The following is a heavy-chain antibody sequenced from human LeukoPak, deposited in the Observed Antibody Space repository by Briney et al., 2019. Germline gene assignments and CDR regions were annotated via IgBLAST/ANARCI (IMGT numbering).Heavy chain of an antibody. D-gene: IGHD1-26*01. V-gene: IGHV1-18*01. CDR3: ARVSYGEWELPYYYYYGMDV. CDR1: GYTFTSYG. J-gene: IGHJ6*02. Sequence: GASVKVSCKASGYTFTSYGISWVRQAPGQRLEWMGWISAYNGNTNYAQKLQGRVTMTTDTSTSTAYMELRSLRSDDTAVYYCARVSYGEWELPYYYYYGMDVWGQGTTVTVSS. CDR2: ISAYNGNT.